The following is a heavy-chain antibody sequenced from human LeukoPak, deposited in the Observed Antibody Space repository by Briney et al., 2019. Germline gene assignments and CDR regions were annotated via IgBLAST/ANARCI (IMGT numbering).Heavy chain of an antibody. D-gene: IGHD1-20*01. V-gene: IGHV3-66*01. CDR3: ARDMGANNWNLYFDL. Sequence: GGSLRLSCAASGFTVSSNYMSWVRQAPGKGLEWVAVLYSGGGTFYADSVKGRFTISRDTSKNMLYLQMNSLRVEDTAVYYCARDMGANNWNLYFDLWGRGTLVTVSS. CDR1: GFTVSSNY. J-gene: IGHJ2*01. CDR2: LYSGGGT.